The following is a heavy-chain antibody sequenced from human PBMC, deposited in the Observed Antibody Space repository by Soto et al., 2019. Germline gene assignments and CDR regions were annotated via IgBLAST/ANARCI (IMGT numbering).Heavy chain of an antibody. CDR2: ISGSGGST. D-gene: IGHD2-15*01. V-gene: IGHV3-23*01. CDR3: AKDLGYDHHKNDAFDI. J-gene: IGHJ3*02. Sequence: GGSLRLSCAASGFTFSSYAMSWVRQAPGKGLEWVSAISGSGGSTYYADSVKGRFTISRDNSKNTLYLQMNSLRAEDTAVYYCAKDLGYDHHKNDAFDIWGQGTMVTVSS. CDR1: GFTFSSYA.